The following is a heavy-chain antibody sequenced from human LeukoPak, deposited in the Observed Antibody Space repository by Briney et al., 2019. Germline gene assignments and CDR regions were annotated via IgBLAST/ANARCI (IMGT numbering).Heavy chain of an antibody. CDR2: IRSKPNNYAT. D-gene: IGHD3-22*01. Sequence: GGSLRLSCAASGFTFSGSAIHWVRQASGKGLEWVGRIRSKPNNYATTYAVSVKGRSTISRDGSKNTAYLQMNSLKTEDTAVYYCTRGYYYDSSGFSWGQGTLVTVSS. V-gene: IGHV3-73*01. CDR3: TRGYYYDSSGFS. J-gene: IGHJ4*02. CDR1: GFTFSGSA.